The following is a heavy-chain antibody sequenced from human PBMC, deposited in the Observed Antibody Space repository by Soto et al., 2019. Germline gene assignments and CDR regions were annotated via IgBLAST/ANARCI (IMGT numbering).Heavy chain of an antibody. Sequence: PSETLSLTCTVSGGSISSGDYYWSWIRQRPGKGLEWIGYIYYSGSTYYNPSLKSRVTISVDTSKNQFSLKLSSVTAADTAVYYCARGPGGYCSGGSCYGRLDPWGQGTLVTVSS. D-gene: IGHD2-15*01. V-gene: IGHV4-30-4*01. J-gene: IGHJ5*02. CDR2: IYYSGST. CDR3: ARGPGGYCSGGSCYGRLDP. CDR1: GGSISSGDYY.